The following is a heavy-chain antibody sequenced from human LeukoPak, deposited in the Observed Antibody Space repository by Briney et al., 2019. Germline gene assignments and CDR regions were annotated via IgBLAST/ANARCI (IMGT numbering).Heavy chain of an antibody. CDR2: IYYSGST. CDR3: ARDYGADY. CDR1: GGSISSYY. J-gene: IGHJ4*02. Sequence: SETLSLTCTVSGGSISSYYWSWIRQPPGKGLEWIGYIYYSGSTNYNPSLKSRVTISVDTSKNQFSLKLSSVTAADTAAYYCARDYGADYWGQGTLVTVSS. D-gene: IGHD4-17*01. V-gene: IGHV4-59*01.